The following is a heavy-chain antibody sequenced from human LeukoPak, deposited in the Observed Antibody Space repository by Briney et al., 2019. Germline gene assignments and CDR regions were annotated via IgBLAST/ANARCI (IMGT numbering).Heavy chain of an antibody. J-gene: IGHJ3*02. CDR2: INHSGST. V-gene: IGHV4-34*01. CDR3: ARVPGYSRSRGAFDI. CDR1: GGSFSGYY. D-gene: IGHD6-13*01. Sequence: SETLSLTCAVYGGSFSGYYWSWIRQPPGKGLGWIGEINHSGSTNYNPSLKSRVTISVDTSKNQFSLKLSSVTAADTAVYYCARVPGYSRSRGAFDIWGQGTMVTVPS.